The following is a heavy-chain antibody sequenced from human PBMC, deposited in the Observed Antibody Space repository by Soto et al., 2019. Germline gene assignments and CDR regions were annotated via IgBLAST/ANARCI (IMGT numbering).Heavy chain of an antibody. V-gene: IGHV4-39*01. Sequence: QLQLQESGPGLVKPSETLSLTCTVSGGSISSSSYYWGWIRQPPGKGLEWIGSIYYSGSTYYNPSLKSRVTISVDTSKNQFSLKLSSVTAADTAVYYCARRYSNYYGMDVWGQGTTVTVSS. CDR1: GGSISSSSYY. CDR2: IYYSGST. J-gene: IGHJ6*02. CDR3: ARRYSNYYGMDV. D-gene: IGHD1-20*01.